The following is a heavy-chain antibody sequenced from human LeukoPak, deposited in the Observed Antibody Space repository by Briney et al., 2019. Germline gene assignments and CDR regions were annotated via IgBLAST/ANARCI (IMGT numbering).Heavy chain of an antibody. CDR2: ITPFNGNT. J-gene: IGHJ3*02. D-gene: IGHD3-10*01. V-gene: IGHV1-45*02. Sequence: SVKVSCKASGYTFTYRYLHWVRQAPGQALEWMGWITPFNGNTNYAQKFQDRVTITRDRSMSTAYMELSSLRSEDTAMYYCARWGVAAGGFDIWGQGIMVTVSS. CDR3: ARWGVAAGGFDI. CDR1: GYTFTYRY.